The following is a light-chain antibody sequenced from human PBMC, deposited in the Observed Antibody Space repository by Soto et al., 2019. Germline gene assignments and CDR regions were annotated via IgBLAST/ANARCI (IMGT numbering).Light chain of an antibody. J-gene: IGKJ1*01. Sequence: EVVLTQSPCTLSLSPGERATLSCRASQSVSSSYLAWYQQKPGQAPRLLIYDASNRATGIPARFSGSGSGTDFTLTISRLEPEDFAVYYCQQYRSSPRTFGQGTKVDIK. CDR1: QSVSSSY. V-gene: IGKV3-20*01. CDR2: DAS. CDR3: QQYRSSPRT.